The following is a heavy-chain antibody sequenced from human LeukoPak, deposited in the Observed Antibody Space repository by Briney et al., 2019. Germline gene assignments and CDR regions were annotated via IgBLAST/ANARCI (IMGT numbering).Heavy chain of an antibody. J-gene: IGHJ4*02. CDR3: VRGRYYLDY. V-gene: IGHV3-74*01. D-gene: IGHD5-24*01. CDR1: RFSFNSYW. CDR2: ISSDGGST. Sequence: GGSLRLSCAAFRFSFNSYWMHWVRQAPGMGLVWVSRISSDGGSTIYADSVKGRFTISRDNAKNTLYLQMNTLRAEDTAIYYCVRGRYYLDYWGQGTLVTVSS.